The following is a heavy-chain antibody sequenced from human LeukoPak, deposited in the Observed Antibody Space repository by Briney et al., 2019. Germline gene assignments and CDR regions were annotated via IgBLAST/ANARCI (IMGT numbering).Heavy chain of an antibody. CDR2: ISYDGSNK. V-gene: IGHV3-30*14. D-gene: IGHD4-23*01. CDR1: GFAFNSYA. J-gene: IGHJ4*02. Sequence: PGGSLRLSCAASGFAFNSYAMHWVRQAPGKGLEWVAVISYDGSNKYYTDSVKGRFTISRDNSKNTLYLQMNSLRAEDTAVYYCAREAGGNFYFDYWGQGTLVTVSS. CDR3: AREAGGNFYFDY.